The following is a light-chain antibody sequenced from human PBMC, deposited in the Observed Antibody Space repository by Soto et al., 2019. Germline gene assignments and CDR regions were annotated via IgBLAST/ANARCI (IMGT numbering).Light chain of an antibody. CDR2: DAY. CDR1: PSVSGY. J-gene: IGKJ4*02. Sequence: VFTPSXATPSFYPGESSPLSVRASPSVSGYLVWYQQKPGQYHRLIIYDAYTRAAGIKDRFSGSGSGKDFTLTIRSIEHEDFEVYYCQKRNNWPLTGGRGTTGDIK. V-gene: IGKV3-11*01. CDR3: QKRNNWPLT.